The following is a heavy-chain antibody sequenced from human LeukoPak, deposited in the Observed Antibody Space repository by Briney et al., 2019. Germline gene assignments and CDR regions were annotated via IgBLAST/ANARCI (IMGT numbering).Heavy chain of an antibody. Sequence: PGGSLRLSCAASGFTFNKSWMSWVRQAPGKGPEWVANIKEDGTQKYYVDSVRGRFTISRDNAENSLYLQMNSLRAEDTAVYYCARGLFVVVITTDYYGLDVWGQGTTVTVSS. D-gene: IGHD3-22*01. J-gene: IGHJ6*02. V-gene: IGHV3-7*01. CDR1: GFTFNKSW. CDR2: IKEDGTQK. CDR3: ARGLFVVVITTDYYGLDV.